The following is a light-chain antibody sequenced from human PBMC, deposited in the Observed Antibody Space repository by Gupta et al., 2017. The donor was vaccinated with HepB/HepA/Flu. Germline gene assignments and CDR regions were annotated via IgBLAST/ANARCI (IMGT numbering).Light chain of an antibody. CDR1: QSVSGNS. J-gene: IGKJ2*01. Sequence: EIVLTQSPGTLSLSPGERATLSCRASQSVSGNSLAWYQQKPGQAPRLLMYGASSRAPGIPDRFSGSGSGTDFTLTISRLEPEDFAVYYCQREGTSLYTFGQGTKLEIK. CDR2: GAS. CDR3: QREGTSLYT. V-gene: IGKV3-20*01.